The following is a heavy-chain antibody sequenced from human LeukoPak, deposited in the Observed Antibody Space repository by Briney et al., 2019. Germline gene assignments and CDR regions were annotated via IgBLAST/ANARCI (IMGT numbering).Heavy chain of an antibody. CDR3: AKGLKTAVGPYMGYHYYMDV. CDR2: IWYDGSNK. CDR1: GFTLSSYG. Sequence: PGGSLRLSCAASGFTLSSYGMHWVRQAPGKGLEWVAVIWYDGSNKYYADSVKGRFTISRDNSKNTLSLQMNSLRAEDTAVYYCAKGLKTAVGPYMGYHYYMDVWGKGTTVTVSS. D-gene: IGHD5-18*01. V-gene: IGHV3-33*06. J-gene: IGHJ6*03.